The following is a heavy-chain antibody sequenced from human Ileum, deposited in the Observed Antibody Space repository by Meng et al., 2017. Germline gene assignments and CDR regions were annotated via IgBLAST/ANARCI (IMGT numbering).Heavy chain of an antibody. J-gene: IGHJ4*02. D-gene: IGHD1-26*01. CDR2: ISVSNGNT. Sequence: ASVKVSCKASGYTFNNYGFTWVRQAPGQGLEWMGWISVSNGNTNYAQNLQGRLTMTTDTSTSTAYMELTSLTSDDTAVYYCARDSGGRGISGSYYYGYWGQGTLVTVSS. V-gene: IGHV1-18*01. CDR3: ARDSGGRGISGSYYYGY. CDR1: GYTFNNYG.